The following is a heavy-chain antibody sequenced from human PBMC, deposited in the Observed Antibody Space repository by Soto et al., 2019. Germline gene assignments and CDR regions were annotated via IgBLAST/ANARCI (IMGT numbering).Heavy chain of an antibody. V-gene: IGHV1-2*02. CDR1: GYTFTGYY. D-gene: IGHD6-13*01. CDR3: ARDSAAGTEYYFDY. Sequence: ASVKVSCKASGYTFTGYYMHWVRQAPGQGLEWMGWINPNSGGTNYAQKFQGRVTMTRDTSISTAYMELSRLRSDDTAVYYCARDSAAGTEYYFDYWGQGTLVTSPQ. CDR2: INPNSGGT. J-gene: IGHJ4*02.